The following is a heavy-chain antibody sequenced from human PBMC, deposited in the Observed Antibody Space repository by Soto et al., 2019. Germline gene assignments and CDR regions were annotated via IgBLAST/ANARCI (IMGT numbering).Heavy chain of an antibody. CDR3: AKDSSSSPHLRDY. D-gene: IGHD6-6*01. CDR1: GFTFSSYA. Sequence: EVQLLESGGGLVQPGGSLRLSCAASGFTFSSYAMSWVRQAPGKGLEWVSAISGSGGTYYADSVKGRFTISRDNSKNTLYLQMNSLRAEDTAVYYCAKDSSSSPHLRDYWGQGTLVTVSS. V-gene: IGHV3-23*01. J-gene: IGHJ4*02. CDR2: ISGSGGT.